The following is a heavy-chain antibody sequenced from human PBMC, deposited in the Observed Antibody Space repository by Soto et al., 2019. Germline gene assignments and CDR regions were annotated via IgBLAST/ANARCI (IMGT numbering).Heavy chain of an antibody. V-gene: IGHV1-69*01. CDR3: ARDLYSSSWYGSYYYYGMDV. J-gene: IGHJ6*02. CDR2: IIPIFGTA. Sequence: QVQLVQSGAEVKKPGSSVKVSCKASGGTFSSYAISWVRQAPGQGLEWMGGIIPIFGTANYAQKFQGRVTITADESTSTAYMELSSLRSEDTAVYYCARDLYSSSWYGSYYYYGMDVWGQGTTVTVS. CDR1: GGTFSSYA. D-gene: IGHD6-13*01.